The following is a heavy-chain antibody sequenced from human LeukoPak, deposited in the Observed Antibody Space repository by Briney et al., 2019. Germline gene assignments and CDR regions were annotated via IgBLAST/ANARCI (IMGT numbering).Heavy chain of an antibody. Sequence: ASVKVSCKASGYTFTGHYMHWVRQAPGQGLEWMGRINPNSGGTNYAQKFQGRVTMTRDTSISTAYMELSRLRSDDTAVYYCARETYYYDSSGYQADDYWGQGTLVTVSS. CDR3: ARETYYYDSSGYQADDY. V-gene: IGHV1-2*06. CDR1: GYTFTGHY. J-gene: IGHJ4*02. CDR2: INPNSGGT. D-gene: IGHD3-22*01.